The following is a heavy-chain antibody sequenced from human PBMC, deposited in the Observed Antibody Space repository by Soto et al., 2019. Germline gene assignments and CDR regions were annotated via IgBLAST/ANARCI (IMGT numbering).Heavy chain of an antibody. CDR2: IYWDDDK. V-gene: IGHV2-5*02. Sequence: QITLKESGPTLVKPTQTLTLTCTFSGFSLSTSGVGVGWIRQPPGKALEWLALIYWDDDKRYSPSLKSRLTITKDTSKNQVVLTMTNMDPVDTATYYCAHTGYYYDSSGYYRDYWGQGTLVTVSS. CDR1: GFSLSTSGVG. J-gene: IGHJ4*02. CDR3: AHTGYYYDSSGYYRDY. D-gene: IGHD3-22*01.